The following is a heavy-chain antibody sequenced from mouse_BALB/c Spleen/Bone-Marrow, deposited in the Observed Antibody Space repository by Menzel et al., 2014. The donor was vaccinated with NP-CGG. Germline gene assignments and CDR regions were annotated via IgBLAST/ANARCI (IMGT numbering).Heavy chain of an antibody. V-gene: IGHV5-6-5*01. CDR1: GFTFSGYA. CDR3: AREEYGQKVYAMDY. D-gene: IGHD2-10*02. J-gene: IGHJ4*01. Sequence: EVHLVESGGGLVKPGGSLKLSCAASGFTFSGYAMSWVRQTPEKRLEWVASISSGGSTYYPDSVKGRFTISRDNARNILYLQMSSLRSEDTAMYYCAREEYGQKVYAMDYWGQGTSVTVSS. CDR2: ISSGGST.